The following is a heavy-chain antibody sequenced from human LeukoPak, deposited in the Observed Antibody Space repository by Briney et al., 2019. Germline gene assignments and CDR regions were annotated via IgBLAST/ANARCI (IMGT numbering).Heavy chain of an antibody. V-gene: IGHV3-21*01. CDR2: ISSSSSYI. D-gene: IGHD3-22*01. CDR3: ARDRSWDSSGYYSQGL. Sequence: GGSLRLSCAASGFTFSSYSMNWVRQAPGKGLEWVSSISSSSSYIYYADSVKGRFTISRDNAKNSLYLQMNSLRAEDTAVYYCARDRSWDSSGYYSQGLWGQGTLVTVSS. CDR1: GFTFSSYS. J-gene: IGHJ4*02.